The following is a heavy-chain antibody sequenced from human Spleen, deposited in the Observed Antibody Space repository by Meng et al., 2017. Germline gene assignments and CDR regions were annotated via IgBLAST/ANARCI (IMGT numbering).Heavy chain of an antibody. D-gene: IGHD6-19*01. CDR3: ARRIAVAGTGYYFDY. CDR2: IIPIFGTA. CDR1: GGTFSSYA. V-gene: IGHV1-69*05. J-gene: IGHJ4*02. Sequence: SVKVSCKASGGTFSSYAISWVRQAPGQGLEWMGGIIPIFGTANYAQKFQGRVTITTDESTSTAYMELSSLRSEDTAVYYCARRIAVAGTGYYFDYWGQETLVTVSS.